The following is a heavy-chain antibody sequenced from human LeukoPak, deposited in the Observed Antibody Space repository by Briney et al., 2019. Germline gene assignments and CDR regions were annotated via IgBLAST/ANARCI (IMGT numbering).Heavy chain of an antibody. J-gene: IGHJ4*02. CDR2: ISPDGSDE. V-gene: IGHV3-30*18. D-gene: IGHD2-15*01. CDR3: VKDDQDCSGGSCYFDY. Sequence: GGSLRLSCAASGFTFSSYGMHWVRQAPGKGLDWVAGISPDGSDENYADSVKGRFTISRDNSKNTVYLQMNGLRTDDTAVYYCVKDDQDCSGGSCYFDYWGQGTLVTVSS. CDR1: GFTFSSYG.